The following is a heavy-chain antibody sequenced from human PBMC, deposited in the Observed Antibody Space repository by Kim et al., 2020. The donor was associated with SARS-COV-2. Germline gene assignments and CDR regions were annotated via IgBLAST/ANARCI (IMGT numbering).Heavy chain of an antibody. V-gene: IGHV5-51*01. CDR3: ARRLHPGGAGAEFAS. CDR1: GYSFSSYW. D-gene: IGHD1-1*01. Sequence: GESLKISCKTSGYSFSSYWIGWVRQMPGKGLEWMGIIYPSDSDTRYSPSFQGQVTISADKSISTVYLQWSSLQASDTGIYYCARRLHPGGAGAEFASWGQGTLVTVSS. CDR2: IYPSDSDT. J-gene: IGHJ5*01.